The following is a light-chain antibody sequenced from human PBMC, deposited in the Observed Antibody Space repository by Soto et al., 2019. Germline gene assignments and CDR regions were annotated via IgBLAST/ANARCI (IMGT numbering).Light chain of an antibody. J-gene: IGKJ1*01. CDR1: QSVSSN. CDR2: GAS. V-gene: IGKV3-15*01. CDR3: QQYGSSPRT. Sequence: EIVMTQSPATLSVSPGERATLSCRASQSVSSNLAWYQQKPGQAPRLLIYGASTRATGIPARFSVSGSGTEFTLTISSLQSEDFAVYYCQQYGSSPRTFGQGTKVDIK.